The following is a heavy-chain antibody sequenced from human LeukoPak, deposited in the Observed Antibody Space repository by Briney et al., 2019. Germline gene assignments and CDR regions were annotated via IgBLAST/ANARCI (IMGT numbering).Heavy chain of an antibody. CDR2: LSSGSSYT. V-gene: IGHV3-21*01. CDR1: GLAFSSYN. J-gene: IGHJ4*02. D-gene: IGHD3-22*01. CDR3: ARDLDDYDTSGSPQGY. Sequence: PGGSPRLSCAVSGLAFSSYNMNRVRQAPGERLELVSSLSSGSSYTYYTDSVKGRFTMSRDNAKNSLYLQMNSLRAEDTAVYYCARDLDDYDTSGSPQGYWGQGTLVTVSS.